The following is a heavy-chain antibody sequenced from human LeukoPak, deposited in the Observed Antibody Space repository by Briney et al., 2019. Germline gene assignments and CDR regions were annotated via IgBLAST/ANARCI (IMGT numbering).Heavy chain of an antibody. V-gene: IGHV4-59*01. CDR3: ARGRGSSGYYHEGEWFDP. Sequence: SETLSLTSSVSGGSITPYYWGWIRQPPGRVREWIGYTLYSGSTNFNPSLKSRVTMSVYTSKNHFSLNLSSVTAADTAVYYCARGRGSSGYYHEGEWFDPWGQGTLVTVSS. J-gene: IGHJ5*02. CDR1: GGSITPYY. CDR2: TLYSGST. D-gene: IGHD3-22*01.